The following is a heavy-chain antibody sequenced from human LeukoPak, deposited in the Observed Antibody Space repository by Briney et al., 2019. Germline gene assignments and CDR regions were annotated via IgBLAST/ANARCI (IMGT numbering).Heavy chain of an antibody. D-gene: IGHD6-13*01. CDR1: GFTFSSYA. CDR2: ISYDGSNK. CDR3: AGAPHSSWLLVLGAFDI. V-gene: IGHV3-30*07. Sequence: GGSLRLSCAASGFTFSSYAMHWVRQAPGKGLEWVAVISYDGSNKYYADSVKGRFTISRDNSKNTLYPQMNSLRAEDTAVYYCAGAPHSSWLLVLGAFDIWGQGTMVTVSS. J-gene: IGHJ3*02.